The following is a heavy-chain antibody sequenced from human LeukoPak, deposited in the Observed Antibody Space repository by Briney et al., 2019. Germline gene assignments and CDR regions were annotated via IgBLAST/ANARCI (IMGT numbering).Heavy chain of an antibody. D-gene: IGHD4-17*01. CDR3: AKDPNGDYVGAFDS. V-gene: IGHV3-23*01. J-gene: IGHJ3*01. CDR1: GLTFSNYA. Sequence: GGSLRLSCAASGLTFSNYAMTWVRQAPGKGLEWISSITGRGGTSYTDSVRGRFTVYRDNSKNTLYLQMNSLRVGDTALYYCAKDPNGDYVGAFDSWGQGTMVTVSS. CDR2: ITGRGGT.